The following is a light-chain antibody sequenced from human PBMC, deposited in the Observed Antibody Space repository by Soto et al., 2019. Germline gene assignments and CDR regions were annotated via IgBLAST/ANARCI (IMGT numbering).Light chain of an antibody. CDR2: KAS. CDR3: QQSYSNFWT. CDR1: QTISSW. J-gene: IGKJ1*01. Sequence: DIQMTQSPSTLSGSVGDRGTMPCRASQTISSWLAWYQQTPGKAPKILRYKASTLKSGVPSRFRGSGSGTDFTLTISNLQPEDFETYYCQQSYSNFWTFGQGTKV. V-gene: IGKV1-5*03.